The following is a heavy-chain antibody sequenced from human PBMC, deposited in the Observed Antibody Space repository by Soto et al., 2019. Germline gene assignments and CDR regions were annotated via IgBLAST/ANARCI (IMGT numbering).Heavy chain of an antibody. V-gene: IGHV1-18*01. CDR2: ISAYNGNT. J-gene: IGHJ4*02. CDR3: ARGPRSWELPRRGVYYFDY. D-gene: IGHD1-7*01. Sequence: QVQLVQSVAEVKKPGASVKVYCKASGYTFTSYGISWVRQAPGQGLEWMGWISAYNGNTNYAQKLQGRVTMTTDTSTSTAYIELRSLRSDDTAVYYCARGPRSWELPRRGVYYFDYWGQGTLVTVSS. CDR1: GYTFTSYG.